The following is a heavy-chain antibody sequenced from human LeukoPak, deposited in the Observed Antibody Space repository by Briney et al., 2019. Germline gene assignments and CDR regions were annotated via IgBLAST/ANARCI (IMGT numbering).Heavy chain of an antibody. CDR2: FDPEDGET. CDR1: GYTLTELS. J-gene: IGHJ4*02. CDR3: ATDLWELRRFDY. V-gene: IGHV1-24*01. D-gene: IGHD1-26*01. Sequence: ASVKVSCKVSGYTLTELSMHWVRQAPGKGHEWMGGFDPEDGETIYAQKFQGRVTMTEDTSTDTAYMELSSLRSEDTAVYYCATDLWELRRFDYWGQGTLVTVSS.